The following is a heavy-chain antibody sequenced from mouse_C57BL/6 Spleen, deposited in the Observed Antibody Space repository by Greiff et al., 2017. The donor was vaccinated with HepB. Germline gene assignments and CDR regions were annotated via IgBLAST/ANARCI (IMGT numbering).Heavy chain of an antibody. V-gene: IGHV5-6*02. CDR1: GFTFTSYG. J-gene: IGHJ2*01. Sequence: EVMLVESGGDLVKPGASLKLSCAASGFTFTSYGMSWVRQTPDQRLEWVATISSGGGYTYYPDKVKGRFTISRDNAKSTLYLQMSSLKSEDTAMYYCARHGDCYYGYFDYWGQGTTLTVSS. CDR3: ARHGDCYYGYFDY. CDR2: ISSGGGYT. D-gene: IGHD2-3*01.